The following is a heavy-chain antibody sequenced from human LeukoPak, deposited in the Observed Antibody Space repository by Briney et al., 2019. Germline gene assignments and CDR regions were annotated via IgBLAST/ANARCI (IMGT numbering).Heavy chain of an antibody. Sequence: ASVKVSCKASGGTFSSYAISWVRQAPGQGLEWMGGIIPIFGTANYAQKFQGRVTITADESTSTAYMELSSLRSEDTAVYYCARPREVTSYYYYGMDVWGQGTTVTVSS. D-gene: IGHD2-21*02. CDR2: IIPIFGTA. CDR3: ARPREVTSYYYYGMDV. V-gene: IGHV1-69*13. J-gene: IGHJ6*02. CDR1: GGTFSSYA.